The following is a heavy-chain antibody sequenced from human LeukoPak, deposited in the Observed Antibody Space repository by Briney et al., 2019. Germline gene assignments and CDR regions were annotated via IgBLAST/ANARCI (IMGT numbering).Heavy chain of an antibody. CDR2: IYYSGST. CDR1: GGSISSGGYY. CDR3: ARGDYGPYYFDY. J-gene: IGHJ4*02. Sequence: SETLSLTCTVSGGSISSGGYYWSWIRQHPGKGLEWIGYIYYSGSTYYNPSLKSRVTISVDTFKNQFSLKLSSVTAADTAVYYRARGDYGPYYFDYWGQGTLVTVSS. V-gene: IGHV4-31*03. D-gene: IGHD4-17*01.